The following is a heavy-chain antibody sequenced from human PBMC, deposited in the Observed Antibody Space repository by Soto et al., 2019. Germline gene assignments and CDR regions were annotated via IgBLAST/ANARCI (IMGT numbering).Heavy chain of an antibody. V-gene: IGHV1-2*04. CDR1: GYTFTGYY. D-gene: IGHD2-2*01. J-gene: IGHJ5*02. CDR3: ARSGYCSSTSCYVDWFDP. CDR2: INPNSGGT. Sequence: QVQLVQSGAEVKKPGASVKVSCKASGYTFTGYYMHWVRQAPGQGLEWMGWINPNSGGTNYAQKFQGWVTMTRDTSISTAYMELSRLRSDDTAVYYCARSGYCSSTSCYVDWFDPWGQGTLVTVSS.